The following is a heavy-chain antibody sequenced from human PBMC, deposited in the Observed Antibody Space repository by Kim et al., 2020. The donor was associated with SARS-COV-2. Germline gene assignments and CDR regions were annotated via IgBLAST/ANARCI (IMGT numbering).Heavy chain of an antibody. CDR3: ARHKGNTIFGVVIIDAFDS. D-gene: IGHD3-3*01. CDR1: GGSISSSSYY. J-gene: IGHJ3*02. CDR2: IYYSGST. Sequence: SQTLSLTCTVSGGSISSSSYYWGWIRQPPGKGLEWIGRIYYSGSTYYNPSLKSRVTISVDTSKNQFSLKLSSVTAADTAVYYCARHKGNTIFGVVIIDAFDSWGQGTMVIVSS. V-gene: IGHV4-39*01.